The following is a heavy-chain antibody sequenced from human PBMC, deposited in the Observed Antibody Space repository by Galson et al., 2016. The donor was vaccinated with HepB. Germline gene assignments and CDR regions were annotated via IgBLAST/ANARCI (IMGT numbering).Heavy chain of an antibody. Sequence: SLRLSCAASGFTFSSYAMSWVRQAPGKGLEWVSAISGSGGSTYYADSAKGRFTISRDNSKNTLYLQMNSLRAEDTAVYYCAKYMSVSYYYDSSGYSFDYWGQGTLVTVSS. J-gene: IGHJ4*02. CDR3: AKYMSVSYYYDSSGYSFDY. CDR1: GFTFSSYA. D-gene: IGHD3-22*01. CDR2: ISGSGGST. V-gene: IGHV3-23*01.